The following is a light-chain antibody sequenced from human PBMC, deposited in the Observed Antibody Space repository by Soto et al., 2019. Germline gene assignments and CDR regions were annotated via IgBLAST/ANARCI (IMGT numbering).Light chain of an antibody. J-gene: IGKJ4*01. CDR2: AAS. Sequence: SVGDRVTITCRASQDISSYLAWYQQKPGKAPTLLIYAASTLQSGVPSRFSGSGFGTDFTLTISSLQAEDFASYYCQQLRSYPSTFGGGTKVDIK. CDR3: QQLRSYPST. CDR1: QDISSY. V-gene: IGKV1-9*01.